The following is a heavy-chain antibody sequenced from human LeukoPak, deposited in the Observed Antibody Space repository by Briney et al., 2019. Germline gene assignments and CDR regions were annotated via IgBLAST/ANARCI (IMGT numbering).Heavy chain of an antibody. Sequence: GGSLRLSCAASGFTFSSYAMHWVRQAPGKGLEYVSAISSNGDSTYYANSVKGRFTISRDNSKNTLYLQMGSLRAEDMAVYYCARAPRIGGTYSYYYYGMDIWGQGTTVTVSS. CDR3: ARAPRIGGTYSYYYYGMDI. D-gene: IGHD1-26*01. V-gene: IGHV3-64*01. J-gene: IGHJ6*02. CDR1: GFTFSSYA. CDR2: ISSNGDST.